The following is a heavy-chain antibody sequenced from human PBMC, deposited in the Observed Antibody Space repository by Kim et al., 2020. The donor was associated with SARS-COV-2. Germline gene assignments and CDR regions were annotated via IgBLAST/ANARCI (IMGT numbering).Heavy chain of an antibody. CDR3: AKGHITARQSWDY. CDR2: ISYHGRDT. J-gene: IGHJ4*02. D-gene: IGHD6-6*01. Sequence: GGSLRLSCAVSGVTFETYAMSWVRQAPGKGLEWVSGISYHGRDTDYADSVKGRFTISRDNSKNTLYLQMNSLRAEDTAVYFCAKGHITARQSWDYWGQGTLVTVSS. CDR1: GVTFETYA. V-gene: IGHV3-23*01.